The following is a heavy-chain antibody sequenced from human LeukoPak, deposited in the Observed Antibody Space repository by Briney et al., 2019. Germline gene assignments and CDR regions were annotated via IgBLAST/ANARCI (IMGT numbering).Heavy chain of an antibody. CDR1: GFTFSSYD. V-gene: IGHV3-13*01. D-gene: IGHD3-22*01. J-gene: IGHJ4*02. CDR3: ARGRFGSVVVPFDY. Sequence: GGSLRLSCAASGFTFSSYDMHWVRQATGKGLEWVSAIGTAGDTYYPGSVKGRLTIFRENAKNSLYLQMNSLRAGDTAVYYCARGRFGSVVVPFDYWGQGTLVTVSS. CDR2: IGTAGDT.